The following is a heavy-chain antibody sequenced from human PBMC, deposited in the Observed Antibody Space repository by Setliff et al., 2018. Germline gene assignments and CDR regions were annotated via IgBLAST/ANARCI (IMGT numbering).Heavy chain of an antibody. J-gene: IGHJ3*02. CDR1: GFTFSSYA. CDR2: IWYDGNNK. Sequence: LRLSCAASGFTFSSYAMHWVRQAPGKGLEWVAVIWYDGNNKYYADSVKGRFTISRDNYKSTLYLQMNSLRAEDTAVYYCAKDTCSTTSCYRIGDAFDIWGQGTMVTVSS. CDR3: AKDTCSTTSCYRIGDAFDI. D-gene: IGHD2-2*01. V-gene: IGHV3-33*06.